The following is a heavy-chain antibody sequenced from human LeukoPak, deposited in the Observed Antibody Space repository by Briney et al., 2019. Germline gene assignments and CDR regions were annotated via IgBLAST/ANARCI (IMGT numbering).Heavy chain of an antibody. CDR1: GYTFTSYG. V-gene: IGHV1-18*01. CDR3: ATSHGAYAKGAFDI. CDR2: ISAYNGNT. D-gene: IGHD4-17*01. Sequence: ASVKVSCKASGYTFTSYGISWVRQAPGQGLEWMGWISAYNGNTNYAQKLQGRVTMTTDTSTSTAYMELRSLRSDDTAVYYCATSHGAYAKGAFDIWGQGTMVTVSS. J-gene: IGHJ3*02.